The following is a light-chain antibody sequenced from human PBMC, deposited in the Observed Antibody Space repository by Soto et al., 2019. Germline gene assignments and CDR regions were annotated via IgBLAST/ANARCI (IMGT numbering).Light chain of an antibody. V-gene: IGLV3-21*02. Sequence: SYELTQPLSVSWAPGQTARITCGGNNIGGKSVHWYQQKPGQAPVLVVYDDSDRPSGIPDRFSGSNSGDTATLTIRRVEAGDEADYYCHVWDSSSDHYVFGTGTKVTVL. CDR2: DDS. CDR1: NIGGKS. J-gene: IGLJ1*01. CDR3: HVWDSSSDHYV.